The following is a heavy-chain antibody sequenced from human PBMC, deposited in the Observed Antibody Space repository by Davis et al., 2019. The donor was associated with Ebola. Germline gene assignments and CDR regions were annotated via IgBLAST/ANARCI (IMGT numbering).Heavy chain of an antibody. D-gene: IGHD3-22*01. J-gene: IGHJ5*02. CDR2: IYHSGST. Sequence: SETLSLTCAVSGGSISSGGYSWSWLRQPPGKGLEWIGYIYHSGSTYYNPSLKSPVTISVDRSKNQFSLKLSSVTAADTAVYYWARDGYQLLIRRFDPWGQGILVTVSS. CDR1: GGSISSGGYS. CDR3: ARDGYQLLIRRFDP. V-gene: IGHV4-30-2*01.